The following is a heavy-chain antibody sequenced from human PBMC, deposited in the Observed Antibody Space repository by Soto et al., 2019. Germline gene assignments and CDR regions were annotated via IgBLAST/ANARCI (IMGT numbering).Heavy chain of an antibody. D-gene: IGHD3-3*01. Sequence: PSSTXSLTCSVYVWSFIDYSFDLNWIRQPPGNGLDWIGEINHSGSTSHNPSLKSRFTLSLDTSKNHFSLILTSVTAADTAVYSCARGGLNQDLWSGPIHGGMDVSGQGTTVTVS. J-gene: IGHJ6*02. CDR1: VWSFIDYSFD. V-gene: IGHV4-34*01. CDR3: ARGGLNQDLWSGPIHGGMDV. CDR2: INHSGST.